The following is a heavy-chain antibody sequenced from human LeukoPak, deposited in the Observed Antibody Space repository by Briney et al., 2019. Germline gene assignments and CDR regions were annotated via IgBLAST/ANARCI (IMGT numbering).Heavy chain of an antibody. J-gene: IGHJ1*01. Sequence: KPSETLSLTCAVYGGSFSGYYWSWIRQPPGKGLEWIGEINHSGSTNYNPSLKSRVTISVDTSKNQFSLKLSSVTAADTAVYYCARSGYVWGSYRPAHFQHWGQGTLVTVSS. D-gene: IGHD3-16*02. CDR2: INHSGST. CDR1: GGSFSGYY. CDR3: ARSGYVWGSYRPAHFQH. V-gene: IGHV4-34*01.